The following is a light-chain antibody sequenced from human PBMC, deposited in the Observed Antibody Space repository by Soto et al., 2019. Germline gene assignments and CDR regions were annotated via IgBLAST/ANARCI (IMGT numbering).Light chain of an antibody. V-gene: IGKV3-15*01. Sequence: EIVMTQSPATLSVSPGESATLSCRASESVSSNLAWYQQKPGQAPRLLIYGASTRATGIPARFSGSGSGTEFTLTISSLQSEDFAVYYCQQHNDWPRTFGQGT. J-gene: IGKJ1*01. CDR1: ESVSSN. CDR2: GAS. CDR3: QQHNDWPRT.